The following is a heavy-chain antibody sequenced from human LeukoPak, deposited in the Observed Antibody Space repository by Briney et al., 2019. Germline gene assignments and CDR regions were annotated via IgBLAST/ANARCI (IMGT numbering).Heavy chain of an antibody. Sequence: SGPALVKPTQTLTLTCTFSWFSLSTSGMCVSWIRQPPGKALKWLARIDWDDDKYYSTSLKTKLTISKDTSKNQVVLTMTNMDPVDTATYYCARITPAGRQLDYWGQGTLVTVSS. CDR2: IDWDDDK. V-gene: IGHV2-70*11. D-gene: IGHD6-13*01. CDR3: ARITPAGRQLDY. J-gene: IGHJ4*02. CDR1: WFSLSTSGMC.